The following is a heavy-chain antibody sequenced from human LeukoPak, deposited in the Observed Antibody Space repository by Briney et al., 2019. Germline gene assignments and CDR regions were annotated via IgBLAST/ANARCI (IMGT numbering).Heavy chain of an antibody. J-gene: IGHJ6*02. V-gene: IGHV4-59*01. CDR1: GGSIRGYY. CDR2: ISYSGST. Sequence: PSETLSLTCTVSGGSIRGYYWSWIRQPPGKGLEWIAYISYSGSTDYNPSLKSRVAISVDTSKNQFSLKLNSVTAADTAVYYCARVKVRPEVYYYYGMDVWGQGTTVTVSS. CDR3: ARVKVRPEVYYYYGMDV.